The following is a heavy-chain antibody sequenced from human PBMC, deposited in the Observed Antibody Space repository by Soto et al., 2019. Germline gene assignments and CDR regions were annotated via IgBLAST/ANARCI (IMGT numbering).Heavy chain of an antibody. D-gene: IGHD1-26*01. J-gene: IGHJ4*02. Sequence: EVQLLESGGGLVQPGGSLRLSCAASGFTFSSYAMSWVRQAPGKGLEWVSAISGSGGSTYYADSVKGRFTISRDNSKNTLYLQMNSLRADDTAVYYCAKDHGPEGYGSWSLDYFDYWGQGTLVTVSS. CDR2: ISGSGGST. CDR1: GFTFSSYA. CDR3: AKDHGPEGYGSWSLDYFDY. V-gene: IGHV3-23*01.